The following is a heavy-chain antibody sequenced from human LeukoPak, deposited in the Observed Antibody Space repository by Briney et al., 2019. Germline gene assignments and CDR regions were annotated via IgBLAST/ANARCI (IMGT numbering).Heavy chain of an antibody. CDR2: INHRGST. Sequence: SETLSLTCAVYGGSFSGYYWSWIRQPPGKGLEWIGEINHRGSTNYNPSLKSRVTISVDTSKNQFSLKLSSVTAADTAVYYCARGLYCGGDCRIDYWGQGTLVTVSS. V-gene: IGHV4-34*01. CDR1: GGSFSGYY. D-gene: IGHD2-21*02. J-gene: IGHJ4*02. CDR3: ARGLYCGGDCRIDY.